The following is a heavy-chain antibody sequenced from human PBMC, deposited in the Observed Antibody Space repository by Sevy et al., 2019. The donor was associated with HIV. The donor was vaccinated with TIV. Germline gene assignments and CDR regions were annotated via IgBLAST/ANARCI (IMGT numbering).Heavy chain of an antibody. Sequence: SETLSLTCIVSGGSISSYYWSRIRQPPGKGLEWIGYIYHSGSTNYNPSLKSRVTISVDTSKNQLSLKLSSVTAADTAVYYCARGAQFYYDSGGYSGWFDPWGQGTLVTVSS. V-gene: IGHV4-59*13. J-gene: IGHJ5*02. CDR1: GGSISSYY. CDR2: IYHSGST. D-gene: IGHD3-22*01. CDR3: ARGAQFYYDSGGYSGWFDP.